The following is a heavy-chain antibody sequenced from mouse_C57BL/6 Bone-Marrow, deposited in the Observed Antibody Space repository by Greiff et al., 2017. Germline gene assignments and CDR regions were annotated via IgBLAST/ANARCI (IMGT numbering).Heavy chain of an antibody. Sequence: VQLQQSGAELVRPGASVKLSCTASGFNIKDDYMHWVKQRPEQGLEWIGWIDPENGDTEYASKFQGKATITADTSSNTAYLQLSSLTSEDTAVYYCTVFYYDYSYYFDDWGQGTTLTVSS. V-gene: IGHV14-4*01. J-gene: IGHJ2*01. D-gene: IGHD2-4*01. CDR3: TVFYYDYSYYFDD. CDR2: IDPENGDT. CDR1: GFNIKDDY.